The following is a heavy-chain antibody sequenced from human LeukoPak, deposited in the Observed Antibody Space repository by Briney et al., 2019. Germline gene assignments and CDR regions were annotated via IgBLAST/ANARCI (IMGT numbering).Heavy chain of an antibody. Sequence: NPSETLSLTCAVYGGSFSGYYWSWIRQPPGKGLEWIGEINHSGGTNYNPSLKSRVTISVDTSKNQFSLKLSSVTAADTAVYYCARVPLYDYVWGSYRHYAFDIWGQGTMVTVSS. D-gene: IGHD3-16*02. CDR1: GGSFSGYY. J-gene: IGHJ3*02. V-gene: IGHV4-34*01. CDR3: ARVPLYDYVWGSYRHYAFDI. CDR2: INHSGGT.